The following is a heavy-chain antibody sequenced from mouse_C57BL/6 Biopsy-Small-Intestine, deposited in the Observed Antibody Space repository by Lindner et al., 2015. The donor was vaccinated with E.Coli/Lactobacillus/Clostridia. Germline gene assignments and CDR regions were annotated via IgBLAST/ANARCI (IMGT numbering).Heavy chain of an antibody. Sequence: VQLQESGPDLVKPGASVKISCKASGYAFSTSWMNWVKQRPGKGLEWIGRIYPGDGDTNFNGRFKAKATLTADKSSSTAYMQFSSLTSEDSAVYFCARGTTVLGDYFDYWGQGTTLTVSS. CDR3: ARGTTVLGDYFDY. J-gene: IGHJ2*01. CDR2: IYPGDGDT. CDR1: GYAFSTSW. D-gene: IGHD1-1*01. V-gene: IGHV1-82*01.